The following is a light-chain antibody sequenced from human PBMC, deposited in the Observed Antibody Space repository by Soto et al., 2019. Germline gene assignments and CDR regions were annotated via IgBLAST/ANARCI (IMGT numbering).Light chain of an antibody. CDR1: SSNVGHNS. CDR3: GAWDDRLTVYV. J-gene: IGLJ1*01. CDR2: DHN. Sequence: QSVLPQPPSVSAAPGQEVTISCSGSSSNVGHNSVSWYQQLPGTAPKLLIYDHNKRPSGIPARFSGSKSGPSATRGITGLQTGDEADYYCGAWDDRLTVYVFGSGTKLTVL. V-gene: IGLV1-51*01.